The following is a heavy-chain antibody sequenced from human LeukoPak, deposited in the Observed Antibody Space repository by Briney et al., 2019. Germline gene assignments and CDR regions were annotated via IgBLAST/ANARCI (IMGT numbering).Heavy chain of an antibody. J-gene: IGHJ4*02. Sequence: PGGSLRLSCAASGFTFSSYWMSWVRQAPGKGLEWVANIKQGGSEKYYVDSVKGRFTISRDNAKNSLYLQMNSLRAEDTAVYYCARDKGRYYFDYWGQGTLVTVSS. D-gene: IGHD1-26*01. V-gene: IGHV3-7*01. CDR1: GFTFSSYW. CDR2: IKQGGSEK. CDR3: ARDKGRYYFDY.